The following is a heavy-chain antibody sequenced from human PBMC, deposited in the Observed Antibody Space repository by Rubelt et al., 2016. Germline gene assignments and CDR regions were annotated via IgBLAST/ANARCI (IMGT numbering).Heavy chain of an antibody. CDR3: ARAENVEYYDSSAWGGGNWFDP. V-gene: IGHV1-69*01. D-gene: IGHD3-22*01. J-gene: IGHJ5*02. CDR2: IIPIFGTA. Sequence: GGIIPIFGTANYAQKFQGRVTITADESTSTAYMELSSLRSEDTAVYYCARAENVEYYDSSAWGGGNWFDPWGQGTLVTVSS.